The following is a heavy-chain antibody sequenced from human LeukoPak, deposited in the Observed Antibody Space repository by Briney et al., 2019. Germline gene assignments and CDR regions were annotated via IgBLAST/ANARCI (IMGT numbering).Heavy chain of an antibody. CDR2: IYYSGST. CDR1: GGSISSYY. CDR3: ARDQLWFGY. D-gene: IGHD5-18*01. V-gene: IGHV4-59*01. Sequence: KPSETLSLTCTVSGGSISSYYWSWVRQPPGKGLEWIGYIYYSGSTNYNPSLKSRVTISVDTSKNQFSLKLSSVTAADTAVYYCARDQLWFGYWGQGTLVTVSS. J-gene: IGHJ4*02.